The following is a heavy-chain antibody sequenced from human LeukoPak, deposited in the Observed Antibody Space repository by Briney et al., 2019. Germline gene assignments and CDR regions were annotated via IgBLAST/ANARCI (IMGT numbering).Heavy chain of an antibody. CDR1: GFTVSSNY. D-gene: IGHD3-10*01. CDR2: IYSGGYT. V-gene: IGHV3-53*01. CDR3: AKSDRYYYGSGTI. J-gene: IGHJ3*02. Sequence: GGSLRLSCAASGFTVSSNYMSWVRQAPGKGLEWVSVIYSGGYTYYADSVKGRFTISRDNSKNTLYLQMNSLRAEDTAVYYCAKSDRYYYGSGTIWGQGTMVTVSS.